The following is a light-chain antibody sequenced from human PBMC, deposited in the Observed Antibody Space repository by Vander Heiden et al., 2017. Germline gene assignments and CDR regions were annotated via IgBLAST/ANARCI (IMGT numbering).Light chain of an antibody. CDR2: NVN. CDR3: SSYTSSSTYV. CDR1: SSDVGGYNY. Sequence: QSPLTQPASVSGSPGQSITISCTGTSSDVGGYNYVSWYQQHPGKAPKLMIYNVNKRPSGVSNRFSGSKSGNTASLTISGRQAEDEADYYCSSYTSSSTYVFGTGTKVTVL. V-gene: IGLV2-14*03. J-gene: IGLJ1*01.